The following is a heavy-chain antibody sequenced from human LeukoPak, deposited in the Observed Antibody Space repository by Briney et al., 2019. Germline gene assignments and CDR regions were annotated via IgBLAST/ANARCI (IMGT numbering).Heavy chain of an antibody. CDR1: GFTFSNYG. CDR2: ISYDGSNK. V-gene: IGHV3-30*18. Sequence: GGSLRLSCAASGFTFSNYGMHWVRQAPGKGLEWVAVISYDGSNKYYADSVKGRFTISRDTSKNTLYLQMNSLRAEDTAVYFCAKDHFYDSRGPHYWGEGTLVTVSS. CDR3: AKDHFYDSRGPHY. J-gene: IGHJ4*02. D-gene: IGHD3-22*01.